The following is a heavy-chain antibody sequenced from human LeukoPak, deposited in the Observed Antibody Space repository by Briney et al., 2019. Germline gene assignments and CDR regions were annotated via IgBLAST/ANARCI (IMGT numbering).Heavy chain of an antibody. J-gene: IGHJ5*02. CDR1: GGSISSSTYY. V-gene: IGHV4-61*05. CDR2: IYYSGAT. Sequence: SETLSLTCTVSGGSISSSTYYWGWIRQPPGKGLEWIGFIYYSGATNYNPSLRRRVTISVDSSKSQFSLNLTSVTAADTAVYYCARVSYCTSVTCFGVGWFDPWGQGIPVTVSS. D-gene: IGHD2-2*01. CDR3: ARVSYCTSVTCFGVGWFDP.